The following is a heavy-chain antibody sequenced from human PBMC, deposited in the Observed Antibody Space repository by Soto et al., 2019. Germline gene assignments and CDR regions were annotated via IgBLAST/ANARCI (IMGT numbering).Heavy chain of an antibody. J-gene: IGHJ6*02. CDR3: AREAIFYDVDTAMVGEGYYYGMDV. CDR1: GFTVSSNY. V-gene: IGHV3-53*01. D-gene: IGHD5-18*01. CDR2: IYSGGST. Sequence: EVQLVESGGGLIQPGGSLRLSCAASGFTVSSNYMSWVRQAPGKGLEWVSVIYSGGSTYYADSVKGRFTISRDNSKNTLXXQXNXXRAEDTAGYYCAREAIFYDVDTAMVGEGYYYGMDVWGQGTTVTVSS.